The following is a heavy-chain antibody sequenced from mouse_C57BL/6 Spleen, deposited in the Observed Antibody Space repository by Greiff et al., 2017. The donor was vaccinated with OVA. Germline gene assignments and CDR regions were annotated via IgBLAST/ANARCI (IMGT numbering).Heavy chain of an antibody. CDR2: IDPETGGT. CDR1: GYTFTDYE. J-gene: IGHJ4*01. V-gene: IGHV1-15*01. CDR3: TRFCNYVGYAMDY. Sequence: QVQLQQSGAELVRPGASVTLSCKASGYTFTDYEMHWVKQTPVHGLEWIGAIDPETGGTAYNQKFKGKAILTAYKSSSTAYMELRSLTSEDSAVYYCTRFCNYVGYAMDYWGQGTSVTVSS. D-gene: IGHD2-1*01.